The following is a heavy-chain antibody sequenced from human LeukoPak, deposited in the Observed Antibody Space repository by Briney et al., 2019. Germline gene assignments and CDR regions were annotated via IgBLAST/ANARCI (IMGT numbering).Heavy chain of an antibody. J-gene: IGHJ4*02. V-gene: IGHV3-30*04. CDR2: ISYDGSNK. Sequence: QPGRSLRLSCAAFGFTFSSYAMHWVRQAPGKGLEWVAVISYDGSNKYYADSVKGRFTISRDNSKNTLYLQMNSLRAEDTAVYYCAREVAGTFDYWGQGTLVTVSS. CDR3: AREVAGTFDY. D-gene: IGHD6-19*01. CDR1: GFTFSSYA.